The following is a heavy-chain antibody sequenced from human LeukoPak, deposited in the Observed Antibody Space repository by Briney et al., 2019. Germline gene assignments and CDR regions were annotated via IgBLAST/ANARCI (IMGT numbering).Heavy chain of an antibody. J-gene: IGHJ4*02. CDR1: GFTFSNYA. V-gene: IGHV3-23*01. D-gene: IGHD4-17*01. CDR3: AKGRGTTVTSAANY. CDR2: FSGSGDYI. Sequence: PGGSLRLSCAASGFTFSNYAVSWVRQAPGKGLEWVSGFSGSGDYIYYADSVKGRFTISRDNSKNTLYLQMNSLRPEDTAVYYCAKGRGTTVTSAANYWGQGTLVTVSS.